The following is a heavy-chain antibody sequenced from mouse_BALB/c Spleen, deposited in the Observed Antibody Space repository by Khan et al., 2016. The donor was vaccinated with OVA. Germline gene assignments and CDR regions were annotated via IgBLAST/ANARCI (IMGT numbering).Heavy chain of an antibody. CDR1: GFTFSSYG. CDR2: ISSGGDYT. Sequence: EVELVESGGDLVKPGGSLKLSCAASGFTFSSYGMSWVRQTPDKRLEWVATISSGGDYTYYPDSVKGRFTISRDNAKNTLYLQMSSLKSEDTAMXLWASDFTGSFAFWGQGTLVTVSA. CDR3: ASDFTGSFAF. D-gene: IGHD4-1*01. V-gene: IGHV5-6*01. J-gene: IGHJ3*01.